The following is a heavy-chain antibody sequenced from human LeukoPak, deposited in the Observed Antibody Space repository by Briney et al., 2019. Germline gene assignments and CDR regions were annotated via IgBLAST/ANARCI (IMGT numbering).Heavy chain of an antibody. Sequence: GGSLRLSCAASGFTFSSYGMHWVRQAPGKGLEWVAVISYDGSNKYYADSVKGRLTISRDNSKNTLYLQMNSLRAEDTAVYYCAKARGVAAPPLDYWGQGTLVTVSS. CDR2: ISYDGSNK. CDR3: AKARGVAAPPLDY. V-gene: IGHV3-30*18. J-gene: IGHJ4*02. D-gene: IGHD6-13*01. CDR1: GFTFSSYG.